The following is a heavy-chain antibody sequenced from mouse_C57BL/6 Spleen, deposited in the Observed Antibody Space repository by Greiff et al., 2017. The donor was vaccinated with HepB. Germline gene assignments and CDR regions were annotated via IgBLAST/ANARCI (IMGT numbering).Heavy chain of an antibody. CDR1: GYTFTSYT. CDR2: INPSSGYT. J-gene: IGHJ2*01. D-gene: IGHD1-2*01. CDR3: ARSWGTTANLDY. Sequence: VQLQQSGAELARPGASVKMSCKASGYTFTSYTMHWVKQRPGQGLEWIGYINPSSGYTKYNQKFKDKATLTADKSSSTAYMQLSSLTSEDSAVYYWARSWGTTANLDYWGQGTTLTVSS. V-gene: IGHV1-4*01.